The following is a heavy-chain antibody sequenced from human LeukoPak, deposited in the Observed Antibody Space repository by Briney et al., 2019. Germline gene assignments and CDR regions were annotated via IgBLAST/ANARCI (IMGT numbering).Heavy chain of an antibody. CDR2: ISYDGSNK. J-gene: IGHJ4*02. V-gene: IGHV3-30*03. Sequence: GGSLRLSCAASGFTVSSNYMSWVRQAPGKGLEWVAVISYDGSNKYYADSVKGRFTISRDNSKNTLYLQMNSLRAEDTAVYYCARESSKGYSYGYYFDYWGQGTLVTVSS. CDR1: GFTVSSNY. CDR3: ARESSKGYSYGYYFDY. D-gene: IGHD5-18*01.